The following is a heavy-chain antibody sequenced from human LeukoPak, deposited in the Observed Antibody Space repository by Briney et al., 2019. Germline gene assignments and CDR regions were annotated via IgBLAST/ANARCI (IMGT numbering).Heavy chain of an antibody. J-gene: IGHJ3*02. CDR3: ARGDTSLGGAFDI. CDR2: ISGDGGTT. V-gene: IGHV3-64*01. D-gene: IGHD3-16*01. CDR1: GFNLRSYA. Sequence: PGGSLRLSCAASGFNLRSYAIHWVRQAPGKGLEHVSAISGDGGTTSYAQYLKGRCTISRDNSEKMAYLQLGGLKTEDMAVYYCARGDTSLGGAFDIWGQGTMVTVSP.